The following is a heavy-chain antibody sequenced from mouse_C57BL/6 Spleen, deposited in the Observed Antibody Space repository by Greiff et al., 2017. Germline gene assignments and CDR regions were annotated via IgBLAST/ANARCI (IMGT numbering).Heavy chain of an antibody. J-gene: IGHJ4*01. V-gene: IGHV7-3*01. CDR1: GFTFTDYY. CDR2: IRNKANGYTT. Sequence: EVKLMESGGGLVQPGGSLSLSCAASGFTFTDYYMSWVRQPPGQALEWLGFIRNKANGYTTEYNASVKGRFTISRDNSQSILYLHMNALRAEDSATYYCARYPFYAMDYWGQGTSVTVSS. CDR3: ARYPFYAMDY.